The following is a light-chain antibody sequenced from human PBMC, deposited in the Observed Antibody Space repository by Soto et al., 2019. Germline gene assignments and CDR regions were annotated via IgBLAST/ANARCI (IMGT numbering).Light chain of an antibody. J-gene: IGKJ1*01. CDR3: QQNKDWPGT. Sequence: EIVMTQSPATLSVSPGERATLPYRASQSVSSYLAWYQQKPGQAPGLIIYDASTRATGIPVRFSGSGSGTEFILTISSLQSEDVGVYYCQQNKDWPGTFGQGTKVDIK. V-gene: IGKV3-15*01. CDR2: DAS. CDR1: QSVSSY.